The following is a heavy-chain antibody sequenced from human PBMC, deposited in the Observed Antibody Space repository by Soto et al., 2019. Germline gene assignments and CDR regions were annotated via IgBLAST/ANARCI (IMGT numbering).Heavy chain of an antibody. J-gene: IGHJ5*02. CDR3: AREGGNLTWFDP. Sequence: EVQLVESGGGLVQPGGSLRLSCAASGFTFSSYSMNWVRQAPGKGLELVSYISSSSSTIYYADSVKGLFTISRDNSKNSLYLQMHRLRDEDTAVYYCAREGGNLTWFDPWGQGTLVTVSS. CDR1: GFTFSSYS. V-gene: IGHV3-48*02. D-gene: IGHD1-26*01. CDR2: ISSSSSTI.